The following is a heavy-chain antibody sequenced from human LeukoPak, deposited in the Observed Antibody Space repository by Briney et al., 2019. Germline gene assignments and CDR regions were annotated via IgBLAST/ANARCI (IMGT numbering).Heavy chain of an antibody. CDR3: ARTSARDYDFWSGYTNWLDP. CDR2: VSGRGDST. Sequence: GGSLRLSCAASGFTFSSHAMSWVRQAPGKGLEWVSTVSGRGDSTYSADSVKGRFTISRDNARNSLYLQMNSLRAEDTAVYYCARTSARDYDFWSGYTNWLDPWGQGTLVTVSS. V-gene: IGHV3-23*01. J-gene: IGHJ5*02. D-gene: IGHD3-3*01. CDR1: GFTFSSHA.